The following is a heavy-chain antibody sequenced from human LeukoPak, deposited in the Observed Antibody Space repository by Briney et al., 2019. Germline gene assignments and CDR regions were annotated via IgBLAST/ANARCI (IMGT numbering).Heavy chain of an antibody. CDR2: IYYSGST. CDR1: GGSISSYY. D-gene: IGHD6-6*01. V-gene: IGHV4-39*01. Sequence: SETLSLTCIVSGGSISSYYWGWIRQPPGKGLEWIGSIYYSGSTYYNPSLKSRVTISVDTSKNQFSLKLSSVTAADTAVYYCGAYSSSSLFDYWGQGTLVTVSS. CDR3: GAYSSSSLFDY. J-gene: IGHJ4*02.